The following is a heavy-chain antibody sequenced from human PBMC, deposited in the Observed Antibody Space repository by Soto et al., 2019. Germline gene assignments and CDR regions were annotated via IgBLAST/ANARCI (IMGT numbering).Heavy chain of an antibody. CDR2: INHSGST. CDR1: GGSFGGYY. J-gene: IGHJ5*02. CDR3: ARGGTRRLTMIVVFWFDP. V-gene: IGHV4-34*01. D-gene: IGHD3-22*01. Sequence: PSETLSLTCAVYGGSFGGYYWSWIRQPPGKGLEWIGEINHSGSTNYNPSLKSRVTISVDTSKNQFSLKLSSVTAADTAVYYCARGGTRRLTMIVVFWFDPWGQGNLVTVSS.